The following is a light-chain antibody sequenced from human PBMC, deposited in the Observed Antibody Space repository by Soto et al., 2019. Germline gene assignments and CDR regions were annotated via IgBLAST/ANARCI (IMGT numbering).Light chain of an antibody. J-gene: IGKJ2*01. CDR1: QSVGSN. CDR3: QQYNTWPYT. V-gene: IGKV3-15*01. Sequence: EIVMTQSPGTLSVSPGERAALSCRASQSVGSNFAWYQQRPGQAPRVLIYGTSTRATGVPARFSGSGSGTDFTLTISSLQSEDFAVYYCQQYNTWPYTFGQGTRLEIK. CDR2: GTS.